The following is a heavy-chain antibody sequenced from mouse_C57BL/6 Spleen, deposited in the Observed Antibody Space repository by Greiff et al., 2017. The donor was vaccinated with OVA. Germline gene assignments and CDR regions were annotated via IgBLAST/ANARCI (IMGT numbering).Heavy chain of an antibody. V-gene: IGHV1-53*01. CDR1: GYTFTSYW. D-gene: IGHD2-1*01. CDR2: INPSNGGT. CDR3: ARGGGNSWYFDV. Sequence: QVQLQQPGTELVKPGASVKLSCKASGYTFTSYWMHWVKQRPGQGLEWIGNINPSNGGTNYYEKFKSKATLTVDKSSSTAYMQLSSLTSEDSAVYYCARGGGNSWYFDVWGTGTTVTVSS. J-gene: IGHJ1*03.